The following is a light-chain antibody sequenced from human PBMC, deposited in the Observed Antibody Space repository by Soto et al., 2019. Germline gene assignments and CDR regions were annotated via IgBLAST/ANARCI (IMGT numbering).Light chain of an antibody. CDR3: GTWDSNLSAWV. Sequence: QSVLTQPPSVSAAPGQKVTISCSGSSSNIGNNYVSWYQHLPGTPPKLLIYENNKRPSGIPDRFSGSKSGTSATLGITGLQTGDEADYYCGTWDSNLSAWVFGGGTKLTVL. CDR1: SSNIGNNY. J-gene: IGLJ3*02. V-gene: IGLV1-51*02. CDR2: ENN.